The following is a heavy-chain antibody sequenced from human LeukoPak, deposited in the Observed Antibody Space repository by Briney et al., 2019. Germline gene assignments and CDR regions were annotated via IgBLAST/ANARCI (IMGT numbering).Heavy chain of an antibody. J-gene: IGHJ4*02. CDR3: AKTLEPQQLVPPTFDY. Sequence: GGSLRLSCAASGFTFSSYGMHWVRQAPGKGLEWVAVISYDGSNKYYADSVKGRFTISRDNSKNALYLQMNSLRAEDTAVYYCAKTLEPQQLVPPTFDYWGQGTLVTVSS. CDR1: GFTFSSYG. V-gene: IGHV3-30*18. CDR2: ISYDGSNK. D-gene: IGHD6-13*01.